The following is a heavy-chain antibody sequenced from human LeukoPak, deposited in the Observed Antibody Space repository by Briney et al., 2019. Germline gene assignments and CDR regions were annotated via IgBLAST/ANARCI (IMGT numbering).Heavy chain of an antibody. Sequence: SQTLSLTCTVSGGSISSGSYYWSWIRQPAGKGLEWIGRIYTSGSTNYNPSLKSRVTISVDTSKNQFSLKLSSVTAADTAVYYCAKPDSSSYNWFDPWGQGTLVTVSS. J-gene: IGHJ5*02. V-gene: IGHV4-61*02. CDR2: IYTSGST. CDR3: AKPDSSSYNWFDP. D-gene: IGHD6-13*01. CDR1: GGSISSGSYY.